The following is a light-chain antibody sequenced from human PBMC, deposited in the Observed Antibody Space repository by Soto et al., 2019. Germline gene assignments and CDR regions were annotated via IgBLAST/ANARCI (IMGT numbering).Light chain of an antibody. CDR3: RQSYSTLA. J-gene: IGKJ1*01. Sequence: DIEMTQSPSSLSASVGDRVTITCRASQSISSYLNWYQQKPGKAPKLLIYAASSLQSGVPSRFSGSGSGTDFTLTISSLHPEDFATYYYRQSYSTLAFAQETKVDIK. V-gene: IGKV1-39*01. CDR1: QSISSY. CDR2: AAS.